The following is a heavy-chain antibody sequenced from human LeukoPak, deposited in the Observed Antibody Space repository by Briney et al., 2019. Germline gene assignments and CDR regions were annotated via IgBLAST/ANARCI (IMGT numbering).Heavy chain of an antibody. V-gene: IGHV4-34*01. D-gene: IGHD3-3*01. J-gene: IGHJ5*02. CDR1: GGSFSGYY. Sequence: SETLSLTCAVCGGSFSGYYWSWIRQPPGKGLEWIGEINHSGSTNYNPSLKSRVTISVDTSKNQFSLKLSSVTAADTAVYYCALLVFLEWPRCWFDPWGQGTLVTVSS. CDR3: ALLVFLEWPRCWFDP. CDR2: INHSGST.